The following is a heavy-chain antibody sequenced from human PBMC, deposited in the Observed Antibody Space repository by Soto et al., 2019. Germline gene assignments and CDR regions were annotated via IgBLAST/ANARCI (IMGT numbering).Heavy chain of an antibody. Sequence: QINLKESGPPLVKPTQTLTLTCTFSSFSLTTDAVGVGWIRQPPGKALEWIALIYWDDDKRYSPALKSRLTITKDASRNQVVLTLTNMDPADTATYYCAHVYWVAAGIRYYFDYWGQGTLVTVSS. CDR1: SFSLTTDAVG. CDR3: AHVYWVAAGIRYYFDY. V-gene: IGHV2-5*02. J-gene: IGHJ4*02. CDR2: IYWDDDK. D-gene: IGHD1-1*01.